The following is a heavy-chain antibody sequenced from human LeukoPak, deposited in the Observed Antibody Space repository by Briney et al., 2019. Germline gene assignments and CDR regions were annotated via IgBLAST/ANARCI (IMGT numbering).Heavy chain of an antibody. J-gene: IGHJ4*02. CDR3: AREKAPTGTTPPGGNY. D-gene: IGHD1-1*01. CDR1: GFTFSDYY. V-gene: IGHV3-11*04. Sequence: GGSLRLSCAASGFTFSDYYMSWIRQAPGKGLEWVSYISSSGSTIYYADSVKGRFTISRDNAKNSLYLQMNSLRAEDTAVYYCAREKAPTGTTPPGGNYWGQGTLVTVSS. CDR2: ISSSGSTI.